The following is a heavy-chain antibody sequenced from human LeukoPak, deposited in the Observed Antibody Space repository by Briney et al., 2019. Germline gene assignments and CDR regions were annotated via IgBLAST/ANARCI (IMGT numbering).Heavy chain of an antibody. Sequence: ASVTVSCKTSGYTFTSYAMHWVRQAPGQRLEWMGWINAGNGNTKYSQKFQGRVTITRDTSASTAYMELSSLRSEDTAVYYCARGRRYYDSSGFAPFDYWGQGTLVTVSS. V-gene: IGHV1-3*01. CDR3: ARGRRYYDSSGFAPFDY. J-gene: IGHJ4*02. CDR2: INAGNGNT. CDR1: GYTFTSYA. D-gene: IGHD3-22*01.